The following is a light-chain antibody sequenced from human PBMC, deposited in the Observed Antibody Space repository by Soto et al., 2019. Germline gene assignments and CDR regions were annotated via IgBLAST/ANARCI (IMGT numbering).Light chain of an antibody. CDR2: DAS. CDR3: QQRRNWPLT. Sequence: EIVWTQSPATLSLSPGERVTLSCRASQNVNNYLAWYQQKPGQAPRLLILDASPRAPGIPPRFSGGGSRTDFTLTISGLEPEDFAMYYCQQRRNWPLTFGGGTKVDIK. CDR1: QNVNNY. J-gene: IGKJ4*01. V-gene: IGKV3-11*01.